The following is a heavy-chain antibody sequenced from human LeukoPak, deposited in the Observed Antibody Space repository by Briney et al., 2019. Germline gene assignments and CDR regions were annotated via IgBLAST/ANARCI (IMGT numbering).Heavy chain of an antibody. CDR2: IIPIFGTA. Sequence: ASVKVSCKASGGTFSSYAISWVRQAPGQGLEWMGGIIPIFGTANYAQKFQGRVTITADESTSTAYMELSSLRSEDTAVYYCARGAVVTAIRLGAFDIWGQGTMVTVSS. CDR3: ARGAVVTAIRLGAFDI. V-gene: IGHV1-69*13. D-gene: IGHD2-21*02. CDR1: GGTFSSYA. J-gene: IGHJ3*02.